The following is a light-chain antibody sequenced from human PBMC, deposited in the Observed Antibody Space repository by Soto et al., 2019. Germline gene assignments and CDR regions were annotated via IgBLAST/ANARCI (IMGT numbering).Light chain of an antibody. CDR3: QQHENLPLT. CDR1: QDINTY. V-gene: IGKV1-33*01. J-gene: IGKJ4*01. Sequence: DVQITQSPSSLSASVGDRVTITCQASQDINTYLYWFQQRPGKAPKVVIWEASNLATGVPSRFSVSGSGTDFTLTISSLQPEDIATYYCQQHENLPLTFGGGTKVDI. CDR2: EAS.